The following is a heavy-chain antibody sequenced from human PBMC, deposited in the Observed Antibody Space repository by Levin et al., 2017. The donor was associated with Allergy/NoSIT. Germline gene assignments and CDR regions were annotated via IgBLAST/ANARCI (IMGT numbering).Heavy chain of an antibody. CDR3: ARARYYDILTGYPTYWYFDL. Sequence: ASVKVSCKASGGTFSSYTISWVRQAPGQGLEWMGRIIPILGIANYAQKFQGRVTITADKSTSTAYMELSSLRSEDTAVYYCARARYYDILTGYPTYWYFDLWGRGTLVTVSS. J-gene: IGHJ2*01. V-gene: IGHV1-69*02. CDR1: GGTFSSYT. D-gene: IGHD3-9*01. CDR2: IIPILGIA.